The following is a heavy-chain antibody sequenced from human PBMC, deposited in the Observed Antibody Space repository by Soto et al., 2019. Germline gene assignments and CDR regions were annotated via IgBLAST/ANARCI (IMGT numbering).Heavy chain of an antibody. J-gene: IGHJ4*02. CDR2: FDPEDGET. Sequence: QVQLVQSGAEVKKPGASVKVSCKVSGYTLTELSMHWVRQAPGKGLEWMGGFDPEDGETIYAQKFQGRVTMTEDTSTDTAYMELSSLRAEDTAVYYCATDRLSQAPWELELDYWGQGTLVTVSS. CDR3: ATDRLSQAPWELELDY. CDR1: GYTLTELS. V-gene: IGHV1-24*01. D-gene: IGHD1-26*01.